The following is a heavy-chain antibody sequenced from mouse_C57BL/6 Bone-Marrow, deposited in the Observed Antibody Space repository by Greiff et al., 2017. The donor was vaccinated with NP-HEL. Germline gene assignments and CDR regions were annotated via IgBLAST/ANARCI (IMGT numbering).Heavy chain of an antibody. D-gene: IGHD1-1*01. CDR3: ANLYYYGSRGAY. J-gene: IGHJ3*01. CDR2: IYPRSGNT. V-gene: IGHV1-81*01. CDR1: GYTFTSYG. Sequence: VQRVESGAELARPGASVKLSCKASGYTFTSYGISWVKQRTGQGLEWIGEIYPRSGNTYYNEKFKGKATLTADKSSSTAYMELRSLTSEDSAVYFCANLYYYGSRGAYWGQGTLVTVSA.